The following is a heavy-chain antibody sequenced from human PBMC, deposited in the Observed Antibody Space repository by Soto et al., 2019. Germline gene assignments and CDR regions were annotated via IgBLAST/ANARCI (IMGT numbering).Heavy chain of an antibody. D-gene: IGHD3-16*01. Sequence: ASVKVSCKASGYTFTSYDINWVRQATGQGLEKIRWMNPNSGNTGYAQKFQGRVTMTRNTSISTAYMELSSLRSEDTAVYYFARGLYYDYIWGRAYYMDVWGKGTTVTVSS. CDR1: GYTFTSYD. CDR3: ARGLYYDYIWGRAYYMDV. CDR2: MNPNSGNT. V-gene: IGHV1-8*01. J-gene: IGHJ6*03.